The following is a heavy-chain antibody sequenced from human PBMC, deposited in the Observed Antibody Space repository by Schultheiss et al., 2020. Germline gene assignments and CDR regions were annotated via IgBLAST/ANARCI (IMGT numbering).Heavy chain of an antibody. CDR3: AYWSGYKGYDY. J-gene: IGHJ4*02. CDR1: GFSLSTSGTR. CDR2: IDWDDDK. V-gene: IGHV2-70*04. Sequence: SCPTLVKPTQTLTLTCTFSGFSLSTSGTRVSWIRQPPGKALEWLAHIDWDDDKFYSTSLKTRLTISKDTSKNQVVLTMTNMDPVDTATYYCAYWSGYKGYDYWGQGTLVTVSS. D-gene: IGHD3-3*01.